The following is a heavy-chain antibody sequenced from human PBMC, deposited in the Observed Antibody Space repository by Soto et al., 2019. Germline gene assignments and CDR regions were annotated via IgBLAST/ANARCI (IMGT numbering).Heavy chain of an antibody. Sequence: SETLSLTCTVSGGSISSYYWSWIRQPPGKGLEWIGNIHNSGSIYYNPSLKSRLSISVDTSKNQFSLKLSSVTAADTAVYFCARVTNIISRFSSRFDPWGQGTQVTVSS. CDR2: IHNSGSI. V-gene: IGHV4-4*09. D-gene: IGHD3-3*01. CDR1: GGSISSYY. CDR3: ARVTNIISRFSSRFDP. J-gene: IGHJ5*02.